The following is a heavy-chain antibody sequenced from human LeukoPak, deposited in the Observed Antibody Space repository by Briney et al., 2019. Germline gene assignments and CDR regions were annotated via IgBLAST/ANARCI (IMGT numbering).Heavy chain of an antibody. CDR1: GGSISSSSYY. V-gene: IGHV4-39*01. CDR3: ARHPSSGLYHPYYFDY. D-gene: IGHD6-19*01. J-gene: IGHJ4*02. Sequence: SETLSLTCTVSGGSISSSSYYWGWIRQPPGKGLEWIGSIYYSGSTYYNPSLKSRVTISVDTSKNQFSLKLSSVTAADTAVYSCARHPSSGLYHPYYFDYWGQGTLVTVSS. CDR2: IYYSGST.